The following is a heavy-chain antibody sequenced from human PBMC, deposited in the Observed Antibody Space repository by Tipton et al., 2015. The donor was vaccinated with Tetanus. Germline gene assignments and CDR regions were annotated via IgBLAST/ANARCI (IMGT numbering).Heavy chain of an antibody. CDR2: MSPNSGNT. CDR1: GYSFTSYD. J-gene: IGHJ4*02. V-gene: IGHV1-8*01. CDR3: ARASGYSYGPRNYFDY. D-gene: IGHD5-18*01. Sequence: QSGAEVKKPGASVKVSCKASGYSFTSYDINWVRQATGQGLEWMGWMSPNSGNTGYAQNFQGRVTMTTDTSTSTAYMELRSLRSDDTAVYYCARASGYSYGPRNYFDYWGQGTLATVSS.